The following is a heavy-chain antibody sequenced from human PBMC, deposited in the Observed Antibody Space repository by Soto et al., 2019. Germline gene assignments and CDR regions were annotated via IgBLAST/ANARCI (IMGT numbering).Heavy chain of an antibody. D-gene: IGHD2-15*01. CDR3: ARGAEHCSGGSCYQALDYYGMDV. V-gene: IGHV1-69*06. J-gene: IGHJ6*02. CDR2: IIPIFGTA. Sequence: QVQLVQSGAEVKKPGSSVKVSCKASGGTFSSYAISWVRQAPGQGLEWMGGIIPIFGTANYAQKFQGRVTITADKSTSTAYMELSSLRSEDTAVYYCARGAEHCSGGSCYQALDYYGMDVWGQGTTVTVSS. CDR1: GGTFSSYA.